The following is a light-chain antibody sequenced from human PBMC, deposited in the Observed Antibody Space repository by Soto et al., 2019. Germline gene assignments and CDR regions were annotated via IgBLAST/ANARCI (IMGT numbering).Light chain of an antibody. J-gene: IGKJ2*01. CDR3: QRYDNLPHT. CDR1: QDISNY. V-gene: IGKV1-33*01. Sequence: DIQMTQSPSSLSASVGDRVTITCQASQDISNYLNWYQQKPGKAPKLLIYDASNLETGVLSRFSGSGSGTDFNFTISSLQPEAIATYYCQRYDNLPHTFGQGTKREIK. CDR2: DAS.